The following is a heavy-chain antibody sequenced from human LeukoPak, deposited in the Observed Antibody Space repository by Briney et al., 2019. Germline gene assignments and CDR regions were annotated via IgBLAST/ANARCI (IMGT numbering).Heavy chain of an antibody. J-gene: IGHJ4*02. D-gene: IGHD3-22*01. CDR3: TTDPTYSYDSSGFDY. Sequence: GSLRLSCAASGFTFISYEMSWVRRAPGRGLEWGGRIKSKTDGGTTDYAAPVKGRFTISRDDSKNTLYLQMNSLKTEDTAVYYCTTDPTYSYDSSGFDYWGQGTLVTVSS. V-gene: IGHV3-15*01. CDR2: IKSKTDGGTT. CDR1: GFTFISYE.